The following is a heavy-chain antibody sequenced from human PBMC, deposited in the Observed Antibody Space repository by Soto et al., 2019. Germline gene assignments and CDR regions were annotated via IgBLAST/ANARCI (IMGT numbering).Heavy chain of an antibody. Sequence: ASVKVSCKVSGYTLTELSMHWVRQAPGKGLEWMGGFDPEDGETIYAQKFQGRVTMTEDTSTDTAYMELSSLRSEDTAVYYCATGKYSSSWSHVDYWGQGNLVTVSS. J-gene: IGHJ4*02. CDR3: ATGKYSSSWSHVDY. D-gene: IGHD6-13*01. CDR2: FDPEDGET. CDR1: GYTLTELS. V-gene: IGHV1-24*01.